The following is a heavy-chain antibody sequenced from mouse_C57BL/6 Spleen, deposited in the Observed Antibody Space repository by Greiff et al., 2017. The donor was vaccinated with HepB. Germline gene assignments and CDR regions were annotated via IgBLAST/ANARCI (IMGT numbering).Heavy chain of an antibody. CDR1: GYTFTSYW. CDR2: IDPSDSET. CDR3: ARGDYYGSWAY. J-gene: IGHJ3*01. V-gene: IGHV1-52*01. D-gene: IGHD1-1*01. Sequence: QVQLQQPGAELVRPGSSVKLSCKASGYTFTSYWMHWVKQRPIQGLEWIGNIDPSDSETHYNQKFKDKATLTVDKSSSTAYMQLSSLTSEDSAVYYCARGDYYGSWAYWGQGTLVTVSA.